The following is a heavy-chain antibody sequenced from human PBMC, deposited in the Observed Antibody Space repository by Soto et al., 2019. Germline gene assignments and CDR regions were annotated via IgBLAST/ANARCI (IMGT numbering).Heavy chain of an antibody. V-gene: IGHV4-30-4*01. J-gene: IGHJ6*02. CDR3: AREDDGGDRDYYGLDV. CDR2: VHYSGSV. Sequence: QVQLQQSGPGLVKPSQTLSLTCTVSGGSISFDHYHWTWIRQPPGKGLEWIGYVHYSGSVLYNPSLQSRVSISVDTSKNQFSLKLSSVNAADTAVYFCAREDDGGDRDYYGLDVWGQGITVTVSS. CDR1: GGSISFDHYH. D-gene: IGHD2-21*02.